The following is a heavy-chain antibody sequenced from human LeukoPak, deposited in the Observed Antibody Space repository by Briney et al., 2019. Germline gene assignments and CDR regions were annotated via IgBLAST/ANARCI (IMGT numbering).Heavy chain of an antibody. CDR2: INPKSGGT. J-gene: IGHJ4*02. D-gene: IGHD1-1*01. CDR3: ARDLASTPNWEFDY. Sequence: ASVMVSCKASGYIFTDYYIHWVRQAPGQGLEWMGRINPKSGGTEDAQDFQGRVTMTRDTSINTAYMELSSLISDDTAVYYCARDLASTPNWEFDYWGQGTPVTVSP. CDR1: GYIFTDYY. V-gene: IGHV1-2*06.